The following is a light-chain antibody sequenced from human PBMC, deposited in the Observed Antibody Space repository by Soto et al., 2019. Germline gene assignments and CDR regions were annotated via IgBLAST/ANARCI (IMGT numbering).Light chain of an antibody. CDR2: EDN. CDR1: SGSIASNY. J-gene: IGLJ2*01. CDR3: QSYDSSIPVV. V-gene: IGLV6-57*04. Sequence: NFMLTQPHSVSESPEKTVTISCTRSSGSIASNYVQWYQQRPGSAPTTVIYEDNQRPSGVPDRFSGSIDSSSNSASLTISGLKTEDEADYYCQSYDSSIPVVFGGGTKLTVL.